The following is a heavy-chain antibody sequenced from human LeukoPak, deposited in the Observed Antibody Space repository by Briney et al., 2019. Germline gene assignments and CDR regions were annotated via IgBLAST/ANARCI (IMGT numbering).Heavy chain of an antibody. D-gene: IGHD3-22*01. Sequence: SETLSLTCTVSGGSISSYYWTWIRQPPGKGLEWIGYIYYSGSTNYNPSLKSRVTISVDTSKNQFSLKLSSVTAADTAVYYCARHFTSDYDSSGYYPPFFDYWGQGTLVTVSS. CDR1: GGSISSYY. CDR3: ARHFTSDYDSSGYYPPFFDY. CDR2: IYYSGST. V-gene: IGHV4-59*08. J-gene: IGHJ4*02.